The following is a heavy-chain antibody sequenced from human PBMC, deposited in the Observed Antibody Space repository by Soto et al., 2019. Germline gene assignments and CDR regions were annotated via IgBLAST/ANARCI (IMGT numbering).Heavy chain of an antibody. D-gene: IGHD3-16*01. Sequence: QMQLVQSGAEVTKTGSSVTVSCQALGNTFSYRYLHWVRQAPGQALEWMGWSAPFSGDVHYAQKFQERVIITRVRSFNTAYMGMSSLRSKDTAIYCCASGGAGSGPFTSELPDPWGQGTRVTVSS. V-gene: IGHV1-45*02. J-gene: IGHJ5*02. CDR1: GNTFSYRY. CDR2: SAPFSGDV. CDR3: ASGGAGSGPFTSELPDP.